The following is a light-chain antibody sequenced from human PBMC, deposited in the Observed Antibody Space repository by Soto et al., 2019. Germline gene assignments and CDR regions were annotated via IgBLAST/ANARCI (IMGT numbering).Light chain of an antibody. V-gene: IGLV1-44*01. CDR3: AAWDGSLNGWV. CDR1: SSNIGRDT. CDR2: SNN. J-gene: IGLJ3*02. Sequence: QSVLTQPPSASGTPGQRVNISCSGSSSNIGRDTVNWYQQLPGMAPKLLIYSNNRRPSGVPDRFSGSKSGTSASLAISGLQFEDEADYYCAAWDGSLNGWVFGGGTKLTVL.